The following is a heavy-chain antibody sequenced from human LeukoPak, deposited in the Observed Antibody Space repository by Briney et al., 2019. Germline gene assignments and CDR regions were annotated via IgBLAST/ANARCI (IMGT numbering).Heavy chain of an antibody. D-gene: IGHD3-10*01. J-gene: IGHJ6*03. CDR1: GFTVFSNY. CDR2: IYSDGTT. V-gene: IGHV3-53*01. Sequence: GGSLRLSCAASGFTVFSNYMSWVRQAPGKGLEWVSVIYSDGTTYYADSVQGRFTISRDNSKNTVYLQMKSLIAEDTAVYFCARERSYYYYYMDVWGKGTTVTVSS. CDR3: ARERSYYYYYMDV.